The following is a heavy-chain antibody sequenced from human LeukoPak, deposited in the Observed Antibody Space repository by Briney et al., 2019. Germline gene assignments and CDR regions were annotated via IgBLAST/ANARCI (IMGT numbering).Heavy chain of an antibody. D-gene: IGHD5-24*01. CDR2: IIPIFGTA. J-gene: IGHJ4*02. V-gene: IGHV1-69*13. CDR1: GYTFTSYG. Sequence: SVKVSCKASGYTFTSYGISWVRQAPGQGLEWMGGIIPIFGTANYAQKFQSRVTITADESTSTAYMELSSLRSEDTAVYYCARRVDYKYEYYFDYWGQGTLVTVSS. CDR3: ARRVDYKYEYYFDY.